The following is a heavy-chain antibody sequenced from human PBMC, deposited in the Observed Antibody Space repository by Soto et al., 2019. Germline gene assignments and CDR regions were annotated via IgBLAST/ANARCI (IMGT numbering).Heavy chain of an antibody. Sequence: GSLRLSCAASGFTFSSYAMSWVRQAPGKGLEWVSAISGSGGSTYYADSVKGRFTISRDNSKNTLYLQMNSLRAEDTAVYYCAKERADYDFWSGYYMSAFDIWGQGTMVTVSS. CDR2: ISGSGGST. V-gene: IGHV3-23*01. CDR1: GFTFSSYA. CDR3: AKERADYDFWSGYYMSAFDI. J-gene: IGHJ3*02. D-gene: IGHD3-3*01.